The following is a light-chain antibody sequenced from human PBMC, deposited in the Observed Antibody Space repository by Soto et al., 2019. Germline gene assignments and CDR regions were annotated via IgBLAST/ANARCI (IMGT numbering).Light chain of an antibody. CDR2: EVT. CDR1: SSDVGGHNY. Sequence: QSALTQPPSASGSPGQSVTISCTGTSSDVGGHNYVSWYQQRPGKAPKLIIYEVTQRPSGVSDRFSGSKSGNTATLTVSGLQAEAEADYHCSSYAGINTLVFGGGTKLTVL. V-gene: IGLV2-8*01. J-gene: IGLJ2*01. CDR3: SSYAGINTLV.